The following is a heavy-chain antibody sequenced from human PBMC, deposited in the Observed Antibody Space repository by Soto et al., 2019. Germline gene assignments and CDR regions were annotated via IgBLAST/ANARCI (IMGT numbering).Heavy chain of an antibody. CDR3: ARDPGRSYGPG. D-gene: IGHD1-26*01. CDR1: GFTVSSNY. V-gene: IGHV3-66*01. Sequence: EVQLVESGGGLVQPGGSLRLSCAASGFTVSSNYMSWVRQAPGKGLEWVSVIYSGGSTYYADSVKGRVTISRDNSKNTLYLQMNSRRAEDTAVYYCARDPGRSYGPGWGQGTLVTVSS. CDR2: IYSGGST. J-gene: IGHJ4*02.